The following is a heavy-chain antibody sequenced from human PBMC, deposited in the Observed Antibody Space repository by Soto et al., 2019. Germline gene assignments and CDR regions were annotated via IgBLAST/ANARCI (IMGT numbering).Heavy chain of an antibody. D-gene: IGHD2-21*02. CDR3: ARARLIYCGGDCFTFDY. Sequence: SETLSLTCTVSGGSISSGGYYWSWIRQHPGKGLEWIGYIYYSGSTYYNPSLKSRVTISVDTSKNQFSLKLSSVTAADTAVYYCARARLIYCGGDCFTFDYWGQGTLVTVSS. CDR2: IYYSGST. J-gene: IGHJ4*02. CDR1: GGSISSGGYY. V-gene: IGHV4-31*03.